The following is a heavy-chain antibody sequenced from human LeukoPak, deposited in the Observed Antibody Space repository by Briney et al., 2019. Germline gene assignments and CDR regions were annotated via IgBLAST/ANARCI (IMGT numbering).Heavy chain of an antibody. J-gene: IGHJ6*03. V-gene: IGHV3-21*01. Sequence: GGSLRLSCAASGLTFSTYTMNWVRQAPGKGLEWVSSISSSSSYIYYADSVKGRFTISRANAKNSLYLQMNSLRAEDTAVYYCVRGADYHILTGYMDVWGKGTTVTVSS. CDR2: ISSSSSYI. D-gene: IGHD3-9*01. CDR1: GLTFSTYT. CDR3: VRGADYHILTGYMDV.